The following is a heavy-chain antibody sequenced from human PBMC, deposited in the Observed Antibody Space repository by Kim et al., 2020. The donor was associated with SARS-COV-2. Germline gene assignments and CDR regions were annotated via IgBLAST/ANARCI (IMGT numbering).Heavy chain of an antibody. Sequence: SVKVSCKASGGTFSSYAISWVRQAPGQGLEWMGGIIPIFGTANYAQKFQGRVTITADESTSTAYMELSSLRSEDTAVYYCARAYQQLDYYYYGMDVWGQGTTVTVSS. J-gene: IGHJ6*02. V-gene: IGHV1-69*13. D-gene: IGHD6-13*01. CDR2: IIPIFGTA. CDR3: ARAYQQLDYYYYGMDV. CDR1: GGTFSSYA.